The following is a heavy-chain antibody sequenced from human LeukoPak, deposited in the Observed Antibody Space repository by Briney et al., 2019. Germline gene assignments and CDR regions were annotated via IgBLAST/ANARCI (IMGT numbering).Heavy chain of an antibody. Sequence: PSETLSLTCAVYGGSFSGYYWSWIRQPPGKGLEWIGEINHSGSTNYNPSLKSRVTISVDTSKNQFSLKLSSVTAADTAVYFCARGAKRYSSREGILDSWGQGTLVTVSS. CDR2: INHSGST. CDR1: GGSFSGYY. V-gene: IGHV4-34*01. D-gene: IGHD3-9*01. CDR3: ARGAKRYSSREGILDS. J-gene: IGHJ5*01.